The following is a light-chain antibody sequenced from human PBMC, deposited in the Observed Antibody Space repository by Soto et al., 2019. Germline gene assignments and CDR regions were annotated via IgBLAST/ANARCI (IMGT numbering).Light chain of an antibody. Sequence: IVMTQSPATLSVSPGERATLSCRASQSVSSNLAWYQQKPGQAPRLLIYGASTRATGIPARFSGSGSGTEFTLTISSLQSEDFAVYYCQQRGTFGGGTKVEIK. J-gene: IGKJ4*01. V-gene: IGKV3-15*01. CDR3: QQRGT. CDR2: GAS. CDR1: QSVSSN.